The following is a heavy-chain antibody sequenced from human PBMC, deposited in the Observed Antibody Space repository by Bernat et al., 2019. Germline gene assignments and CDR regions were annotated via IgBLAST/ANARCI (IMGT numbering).Heavy chain of an antibody. CDR2: ISYDGSNK. D-gene: IGHD4-4*01. J-gene: IGHJ4*02. CDR1: GFTFSSYG. CDR3: AKSVTL. Sequence: QVQLVESGGGVVQPGRSLRLSCAASGFTFSSYGIHWVRQAPGKGLEWVAVISYDGSNKYYADSVKGRFTISRDNSKNTLYLQMNSLRAEDTAVYYCAKSVTLRGQGTLVTVSS. V-gene: IGHV3-30*18.